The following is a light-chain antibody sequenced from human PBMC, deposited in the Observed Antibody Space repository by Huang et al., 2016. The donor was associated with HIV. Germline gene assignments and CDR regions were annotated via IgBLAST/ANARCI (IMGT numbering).Light chain of an antibody. CDR2: DAA. CDR1: QNVAND. J-gene: IGKJ2*01. V-gene: IGKV3-15*01. CDR3: QHYYNWPPRYT. Sequence: EIVMTQSPGILSVSPGARATLSCTASQNVANDLAWYQQQPGQPPRLLMYDAATRATCVPPRFSGSASGSEFTLTISGLQAEDFATYYCQHYYNWPPRYTFGQGTKVDFK.